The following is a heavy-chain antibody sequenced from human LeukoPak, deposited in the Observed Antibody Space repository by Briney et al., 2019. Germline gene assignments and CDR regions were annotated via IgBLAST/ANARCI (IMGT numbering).Heavy chain of an antibody. J-gene: IGHJ4*02. Sequence: GGSLRLSCAASGFTFSGYSMNWVRQAPGKGLEWVSYISSGSSTIYYADSARGRFTISRDNAKSSLHLQMNSLRAEDTAAYYCARGRADYYFDYWSQGTLVTVSS. D-gene: IGHD2-21*02. V-gene: IGHV3-48*01. CDR1: GFTFSGYS. CDR2: ISSGSSTI. CDR3: ARGRADYYFDY.